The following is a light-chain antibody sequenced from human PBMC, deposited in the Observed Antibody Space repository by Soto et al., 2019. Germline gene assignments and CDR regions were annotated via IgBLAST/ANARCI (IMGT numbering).Light chain of an antibody. CDR3: QQYNNWPPIT. Sequence: EIMMTQSPATLSVSPGERVTHSCRASQSVRNNLAWYQQKPGQAPRLLIYYASTRATGIPARFSGSGSGTEFTLTISSLQSEDFALYYCQQYNNWPPITFGQGTRLEIK. V-gene: IGKV3-15*01. CDR2: YAS. J-gene: IGKJ5*01. CDR1: QSVRNN.